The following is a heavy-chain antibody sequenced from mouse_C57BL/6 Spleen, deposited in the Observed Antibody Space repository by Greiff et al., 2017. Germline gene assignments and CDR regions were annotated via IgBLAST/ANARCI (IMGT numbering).Heavy chain of an antibody. CDR3: ASLQPSYAMDY. CDR2: INPYNGGT. V-gene: IGHV1-19*01. J-gene: IGHJ4*01. CDR1: GYTFTDYY. Sequence: VQLQQSGPVLVKPGASVKMSCKASGYTFTDYYMNWVKQSHGKSLEWIGVINPYNGGTSYNQKFKGQATLTVDKSSSTAYMELNSLTSEDSAVYYCASLQPSYAMDYWGQGTSVTVSS. D-gene: IGHD2-1*01.